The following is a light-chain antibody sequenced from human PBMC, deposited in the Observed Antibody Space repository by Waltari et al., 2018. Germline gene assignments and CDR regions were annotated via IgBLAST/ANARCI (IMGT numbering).Light chain of an antibody. J-gene: IGKJ4*01. CDR1: QSVSSY. CDR2: SAS. CDR3: YQHSSGLT. Sequence: LTQSPATLSLSPGERATLSCRASQSVSSYFAWYQQKPGQAPRLLIHSASSRATGIPDRFSGSGSGTEFTLTISSLEPEDVGVYHCYQHSSGLTFGGGTKVEIK. V-gene: IGKV3-11*01.